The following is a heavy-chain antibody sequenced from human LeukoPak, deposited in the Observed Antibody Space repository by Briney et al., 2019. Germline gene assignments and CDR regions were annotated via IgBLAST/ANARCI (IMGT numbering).Heavy chain of an antibody. CDR3: ARDGPSGSYYFGY. J-gene: IGHJ4*02. D-gene: IGHD1-26*01. CDR1: EFTVSSNY. V-gene: IGHV3-66*01. Sequence: GGSLRLSCAASEFTVSSNYMSWVRQAPGKGLEWVSVIYSGGSTYYADSVKGRFTISRDNSKNTLYLQMNSLRAEDTAVYYCARDGPSGSYYFGYWGQGTLVTVSS. CDR2: IYSGGST.